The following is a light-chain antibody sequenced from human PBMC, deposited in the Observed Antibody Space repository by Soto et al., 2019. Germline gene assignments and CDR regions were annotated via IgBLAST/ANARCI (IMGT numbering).Light chain of an antibody. CDR1: QSINSW. CDR3: QQYNNYPYA. Sequence: DIQMTQSPSTLSASVGDRVTITCRASQSINSWLAWYQQKPGKAPKLLIYKASSLESGVPSRFSGSGSGTEFTLTISSLQSDDFAAYYCQQYNNYPYAFGQGTKLEIK. V-gene: IGKV1-5*03. CDR2: KAS. J-gene: IGKJ2*01.